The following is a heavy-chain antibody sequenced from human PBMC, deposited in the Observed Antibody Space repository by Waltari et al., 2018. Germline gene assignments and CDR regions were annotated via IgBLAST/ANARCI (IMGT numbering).Heavy chain of an antibody. V-gene: IGHV4-31*03. CDR1: GGSISSGGYY. D-gene: IGHD6-13*01. CDR2: IYYSGST. CDR3: ARDRLSSWHDPFDY. J-gene: IGHJ4*02. Sequence: QVQLQESGPGLVKPSQTLSLTCTVSGGSISSGGYYWSWIRQHPGKGLEWIGYIYYSGSTYYNPSLESRVTISVDTSKNQFSLKLSSVTAADTAVYYCARDRLSSWHDPFDYWGQGTLVTVSS.